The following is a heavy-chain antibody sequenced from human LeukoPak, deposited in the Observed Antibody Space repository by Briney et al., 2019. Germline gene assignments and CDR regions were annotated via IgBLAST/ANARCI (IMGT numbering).Heavy chain of an antibody. CDR3: ARERGPYRSSTSCYNRKYLGY. CDR1: GFTFSSYG. V-gene: IGHV3-33*01. CDR2: IWYDGSNK. J-gene: IGHJ4*02. Sequence: GRSLRLSCAASGFTFSSYGMHWVRQAPGKGLEWVAVIWYDGSNKYYADSVKGRSTISRDNSKNTLYLQMNSLRPEDTAVYYCARERGPYRSSTSCYNRKYLGYWGQGTLVTVSS. D-gene: IGHD2-2*02.